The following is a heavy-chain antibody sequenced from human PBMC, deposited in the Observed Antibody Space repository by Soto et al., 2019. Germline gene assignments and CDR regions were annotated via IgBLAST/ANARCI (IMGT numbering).Heavy chain of an antibody. Sequence: PSETLSLTCAVYGGCFSGYYWSWIRQPPGKGLEWIGEINHSGSTNYNPSLKSRVTISVDTSKNQFSLKLSSVTAADTAVYYCARGLRGYSYGIEYYFDYWGQGTLATVSS. D-gene: IGHD5-18*01. CDR3: ARGLRGYSYGIEYYFDY. V-gene: IGHV4-34*01. J-gene: IGHJ4*02. CDR1: GGCFSGYY. CDR2: INHSGST.